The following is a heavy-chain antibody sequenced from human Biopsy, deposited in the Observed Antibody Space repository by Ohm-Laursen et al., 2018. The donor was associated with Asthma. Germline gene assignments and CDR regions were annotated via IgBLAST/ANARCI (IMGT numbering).Heavy chain of an antibody. J-gene: IGHJ4*02. D-gene: IGHD2-2*01. CDR2: INSVFGTT. Sequence: ASVKVSCKSLGGTFNTYVIGWVRQAPGQGLEWMGGINSVFGTTTYPQKFQDRVTITADDSTSIVYMELSSLRSEDTAVYYCARKAGSCISRTCYSLNFWGQGTLVTVSS. CDR1: GGTFNTYV. V-gene: IGHV1-69*13. CDR3: ARKAGSCISRTCYSLNF.